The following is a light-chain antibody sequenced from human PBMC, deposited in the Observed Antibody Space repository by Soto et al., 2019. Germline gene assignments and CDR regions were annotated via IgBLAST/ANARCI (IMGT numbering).Light chain of an antibody. CDR3: QQYNKWPRT. Sequence: ETVMTQSPATLSVSPGERATLSCRASQSVSSNLAWYQQKPGQSPRLLIYAASTRATGIPARFSGSGSATDFTLTISSMESEDFAIYYCQQYNKWPRTFGQGTKVDVK. CDR2: AAS. CDR1: QSVSSN. J-gene: IGKJ1*01. V-gene: IGKV3-15*01.